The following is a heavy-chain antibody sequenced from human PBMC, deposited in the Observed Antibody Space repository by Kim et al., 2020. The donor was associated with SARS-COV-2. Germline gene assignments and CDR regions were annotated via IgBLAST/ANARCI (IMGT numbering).Heavy chain of an antibody. D-gene: IGHD3-16*02. CDR2: IYPGDSDT. Sequence: GESLKISCKGSGYSFTSYWIGWVRQMPGKGLEWMGIIYPGDSDTRYSPSFQAQVTISADKSISTAYLQWSSLKASDTAMYYCARGMITFGGVIVMPYYFDYWGQGTLVTVSS. V-gene: IGHV5-51*01. CDR1: GYSFTSYW. CDR3: ARGMITFGGVIVMPYYFDY. J-gene: IGHJ4*02.